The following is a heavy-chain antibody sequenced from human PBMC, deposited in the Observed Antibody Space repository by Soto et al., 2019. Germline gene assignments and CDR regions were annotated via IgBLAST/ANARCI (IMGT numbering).Heavy chain of an antibody. D-gene: IGHD1-26*01. Sequence: QVQLVQSGAEVKKPGASVKVSCKASGYTFTSYGISWVRQAPGQGREWMGWISAYNGNTNYAQKLQGRVTMTTDTSTRTAYMEVRSLRSDDTAVYYCARDRGSYELDYWGQGTLVTASS. CDR3: ARDRGSYELDY. CDR2: ISAYNGNT. J-gene: IGHJ4*02. V-gene: IGHV1-18*01. CDR1: GYTFTSYG.